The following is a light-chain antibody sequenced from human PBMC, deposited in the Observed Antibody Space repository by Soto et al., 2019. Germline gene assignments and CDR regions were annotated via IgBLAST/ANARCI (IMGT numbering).Light chain of an antibody. J-gene: IGKJ1*01. Sequence: DIQMTQSPPTLSASVGDTVTITCRASQPTSSWLAWYHQKPGKAPKLLIYDASNLESGVPSRFSGSGSGTEFTLTISSLQPEDFGIYYCQQYENYWTFGQGTKVEIK. CDR1: QPTSSW. CDR2: DAS. CDR3: QQYENYWT. V-gene: IGKV1-5*01.